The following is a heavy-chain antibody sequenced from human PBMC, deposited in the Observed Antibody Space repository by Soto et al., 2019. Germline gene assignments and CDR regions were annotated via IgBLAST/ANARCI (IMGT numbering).Heavy chain of an antibody. D-gene: IGHD6-6*01. V-gene: IGHV3-11*06. CDR3: VRSGDEYNILDY. CDR2: SSNSGSFT. J-gene: IGHJ4*02. Sequence: LILSCAASGFTLSDHYMSWIGQAPRKGLEWIGYSSNSGSFTRYADSVKGRFSISRDNDKNSLYLQISSLRGDETAIYYCVRSGDEYNILDYWGPGSPVTVSS. CDR1: GFTLSDHY.